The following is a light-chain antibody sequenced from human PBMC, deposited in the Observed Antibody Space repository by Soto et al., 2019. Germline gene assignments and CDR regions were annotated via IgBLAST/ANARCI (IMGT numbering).Light chain of an antibody. Sequence: QSVLTQPPSTSGTPGQRVTISCSGSSSNIGGNHVYWYQQFPGMGPKLLMYRSDQRPTGVPDRFSGSKSGTSASLAISGLRSDDEADYYCSARDDSLSGVVFGGGTKLTVL. CDR3: SARDDSLSGVV. V-gene: IGLV1-47*01. CDR2: RSD. CDR1: SSNIGGNH. J-gene: IGLJ2*01.